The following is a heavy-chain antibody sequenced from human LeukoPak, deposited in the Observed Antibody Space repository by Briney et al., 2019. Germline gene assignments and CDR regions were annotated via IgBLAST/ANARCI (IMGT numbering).Heavy chain of an antibody. V-gene: IGHV3-23*01. J-gene: IGHJ4*02. Sequence: GGSLRLSCAASGFTFDDYTMHWVRQAPGKGLEWVSALTNSGGTTYYAGSVKGRFTISRDNSKNTLYLQMNSLRAEDTAIYYCAKSPLDTSLTIYFDYWGQGTLVTVSS. CDR1: GFTFDDYT. CDR2: LTNSGGTT. D-gene: IGHD3-22*01. CDR3: AKSPLDTSLTIYFDY.